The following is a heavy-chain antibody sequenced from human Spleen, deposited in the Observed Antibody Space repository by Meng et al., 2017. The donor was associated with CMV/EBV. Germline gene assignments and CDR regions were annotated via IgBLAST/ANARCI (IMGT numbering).Heavy chain of an antibody. J-gene: IGHJ5*02. CDR2: IYYSGST. CDR1: GSISSSSYY. D-gene: IGHD6-19*01. V-gene: IGHV4-39*07. CDR3: ARVSVIAVAGNWFDP. Sequence: GSISSSSYYWGWIRQPPGKGLEWIGSIYYSGSTYYNPSLKSRVTISVDTSKNQFSLKLSSVTAADTAVYYCARVSVIAVAGNWFDPWGQGTLVTVSS.